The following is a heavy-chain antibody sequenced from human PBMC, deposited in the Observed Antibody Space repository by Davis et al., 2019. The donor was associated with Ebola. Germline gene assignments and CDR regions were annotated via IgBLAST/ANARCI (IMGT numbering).Heavy chain of an antibody. D-gene: IGHD3-3*01. V-gene: IGHV5-51*01. CDR2: IYPGDSDT. CDR1: GYSFTSYW. CDR3: ARGYYDFWSGFNYGMDV. J-gene: IGHJ6*02. Sequence: GESLKISCKGSGYSFTSYWIGWVRQMPGKGLEWMGIIYPGDSDTRYSPSFQGQVTISAGKSISTAYLQWSSLKASDTAMYYCARGYYDFWSGFNYGMDVWGQGTTVTVSS.